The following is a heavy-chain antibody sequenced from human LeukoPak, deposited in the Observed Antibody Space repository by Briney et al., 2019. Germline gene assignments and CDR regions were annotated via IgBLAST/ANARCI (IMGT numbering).Heavy chain of an antibody. D-gene: IGHD2-21*01. J-gene: IGHJ4*02. CDR2: ITWNGGST. CDR3: AKARAIHCGGDCDFDY. Sequence: PGGSLRLSCTAAGFTFDDYGMSWVRQIPGKGLEWVAGITWNGGSTFYADSVKGRFTISRDNSKNTLYLQMNSLRAEDTAVYYCAKARAIHCGGDCDFDYWGQGTLVTVSS. V-gene: IGHV3-20*04. CDR1: GFTFDDYG.